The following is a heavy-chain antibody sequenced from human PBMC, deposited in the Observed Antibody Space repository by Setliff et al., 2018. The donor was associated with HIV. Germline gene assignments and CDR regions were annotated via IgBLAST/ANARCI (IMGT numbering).Heavy chain of an antibody. CDR3: ATTNVLRYFDFDY. D-gene: IGHD3-9*01. CDR2: IFPGDSDI. J-gene: IGHJ4*02. V-gene: IGHV5-51*01. CDR1: GYSFSSYW. Sequence: PGESLKISCKTSGYSFSSYWIGWVRQMPGKGLEWMGIIFPGDSDIKYSPSFQGQVTISADKSISTAYLQWSSLKASDTAMYYCATTNVLRYFDFDYWGQGTLVTVSS.